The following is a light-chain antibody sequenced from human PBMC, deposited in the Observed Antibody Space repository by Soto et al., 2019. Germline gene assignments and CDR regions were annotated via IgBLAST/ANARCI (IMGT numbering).Light chain of an antibody. V-gene: IGLV7-43*01. CDR3: LLYYGGQLGV. J-gene: IGLJ2*01. CDR1: TGAVTSSNY. Sequence: QAVVTQEPSLTVSPGGTVTLTCAVYTGAVTSSNYPNWFQQKPGQAPRALIYSTNHKYSCTPARFSGSLLGGKAALTLSGVQPDDEADYYCLLYYGGQLGVFGGGTKVTV. CDR2: STN.